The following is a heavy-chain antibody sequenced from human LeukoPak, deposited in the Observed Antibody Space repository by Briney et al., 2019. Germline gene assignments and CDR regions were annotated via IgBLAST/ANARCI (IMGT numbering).Heavy chain of an antibody. D-gene: IGHD2-2*01. CDR3: AKVPLKLGYCSSTSCSAI. CDR2: ISWNSGSI. CDR1: GFTFDDYA. J-gene: IGHJ3*02. V-gene: IGHV3-9*01. Sequence: GGSLRLSCAASGFTFDDYAMHWVRQAPGEGLEWVSGISWNSGSIGYADSVKGRFTISRDNSKNTLYLQMNSLRAEDTAVYYCAKVPLKLGYCSSTSCSAIWGQGTMVTVSS.